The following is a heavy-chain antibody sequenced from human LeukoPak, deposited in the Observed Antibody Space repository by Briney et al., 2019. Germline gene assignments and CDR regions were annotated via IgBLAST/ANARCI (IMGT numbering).Heavy chain of an antibody. D-gene: IGHD3-3*01. CDR2: IYYSGST. J-gene: IGHJ4*02. CDR1: GGSISSYY. Sequence: SETLSLTCTVSGGSISSYYWSWIRQPPGKGLEWIGYIYYSGSTNYNPSLKSRVTISVDTSKNQFSLKLSSVTAADTAVYYCARSSYYDFWSGYWHEHYFDYWGQGTLVTVSS. CDR3: ARSSYYDFWSGYWHEHYFDY. V-gene: IGHV4-59*08.